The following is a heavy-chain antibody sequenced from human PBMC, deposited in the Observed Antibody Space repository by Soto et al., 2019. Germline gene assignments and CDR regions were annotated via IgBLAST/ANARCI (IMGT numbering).Heavy chain of an antibody. CDR1: GFTFSDYY. J-gene: IGHJ6*02. CDR2: ISSSGSTI. D-gene: IGHD3-10*01. V-gene: IGHV3-11*01. CDR3: ATPGGGLRDYYYYGMDV. Sequence: PGGSLRLSCAASGFTFSDYYMSCIRQAPGQGQEWVSYISSSGSTIYYADSVKGRFTISRDNSKNTLYLQMNSLSAEDTAVYYCATPGGGLRDYYYYGMDVWGQGTTVTVSS.